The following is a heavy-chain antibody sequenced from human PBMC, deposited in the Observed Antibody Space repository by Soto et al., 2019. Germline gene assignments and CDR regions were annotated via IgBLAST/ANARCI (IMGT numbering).Heavy chain of an antibody. J-gene: IGHJ6*02. CDR2: IYYSGST. CDR3: ARDSHYYGMDV. Sequence: PSETLSLTCTVSGGSISSYYWSWIRQPPGKGLEWIGYIYYSGSTNYNPSLKSRVTISVDTSKNQFSLKLSSVTAADTAVYYCARDSHYYGMDVWGQGTTVTV. CDR1: GGSISSYY. V-gene: IGHV4-59*01.